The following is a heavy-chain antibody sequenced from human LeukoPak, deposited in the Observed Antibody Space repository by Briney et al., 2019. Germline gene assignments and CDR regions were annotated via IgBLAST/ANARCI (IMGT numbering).Heavy chain of an antibody. D-gene: IGHD1-26*01. CDR1: GGSISSYY. J-gene: IGHJ4*02. Sequence: SETLSLTCTVSGGSISSYYWSWIRQPPGKGLEWIGYIYYSGSTNYNPSLKSRVTIPVDTSKNQFSLKLSSVTAADTAVYYCARERWELLKGYYFDYWGQGTLVTVSS. V-gene: IGHV4-59*01. CDR3: ARERWELLKGYYFDY. CDR2: IYYSGST.